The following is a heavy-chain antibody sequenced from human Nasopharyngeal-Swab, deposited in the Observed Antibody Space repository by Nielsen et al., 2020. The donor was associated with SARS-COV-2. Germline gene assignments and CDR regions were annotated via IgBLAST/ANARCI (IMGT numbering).Heavy chain of an antibody. V-gene: IGHV1-2*02. CDR3: AREAAVTITLDY. D-gene: IGHD5-24*01. CDR1: GYTFTGYY. J-gene: IGHJ4*02. Sequence: ASVQVSRKASGYTFTGYYMHWVRQAPGQGLEWMGWINPNSGGTNYAQKFQGRVTMTRDTSISTAYMELSRLRSDDTAVYYCAREAAVTITLDYWGQGTLVTVSS. CDR2: INPNSGGT.